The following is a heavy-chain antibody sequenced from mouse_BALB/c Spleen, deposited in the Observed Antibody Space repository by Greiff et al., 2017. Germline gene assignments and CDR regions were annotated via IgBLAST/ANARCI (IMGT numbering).Heavy chain of an antibody. CDR2: ISTYYGDA. D-gene: IGHD1-1*01. J-gene: IGHJ2*01. CDR1: GYTFTDYA. V-gene: IGHV1S137*01. Sequence: VQVVESGAELVRPGVSVKISCKGSGYTFTDYAMHWVKQSHAKSLEWIGVISTYYGDASYNQKFKGKATMTVDKSSSTAYMELARLTSEDSAIYYCAREEVLRSGYFDYWGQGTTLTVSS. CDR3: AREEVLRSGYFDY.